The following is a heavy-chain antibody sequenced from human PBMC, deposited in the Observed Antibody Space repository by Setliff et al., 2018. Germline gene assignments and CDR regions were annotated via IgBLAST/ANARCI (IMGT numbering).Heavy chain of an antibody. D-gene: IGHD6-6*01. V-gene: IGHV1-46*01. CDR3: ARAEYTSSSLYYYMDV. CDR2: INPSGGST. Sequence: ASVKVSCKASGYTFTNYYIHWVRQAPGQGLEWVGIINPSGGSTGYAQKFQGRVTMTRNTSISTAYMDLSSLRFEDTAVYYCARAEYTSSSLYYYMDVWGKGTTVTVSS. J-gene: IGHJ6*03. CDR1: GYTFTNYY.